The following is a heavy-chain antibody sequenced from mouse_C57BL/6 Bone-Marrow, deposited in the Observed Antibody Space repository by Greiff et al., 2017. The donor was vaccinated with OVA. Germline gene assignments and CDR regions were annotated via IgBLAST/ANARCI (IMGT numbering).Heavy chain of an antibody. Sequence: EVQLVESGPGLVKPSQSLSLTCSVTGYSITSGSSWNWIRPFPGNKLEWMGYISYDGSNNYNPSLKNRISIPRDTSKTQFFLKLNSVTTEETVTYYYARYYDDWGQETLVTVSA. CDR2: ISYDGSN. V-gene: IGHV3-6*01. CDR3: ARYYDD. J-gene: IGHJ3*01. D-gene: IGHD2-4*01. CDR1: GYSITSGSS.